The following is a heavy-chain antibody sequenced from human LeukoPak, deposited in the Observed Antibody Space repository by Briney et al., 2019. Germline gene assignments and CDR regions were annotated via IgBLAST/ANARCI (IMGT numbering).Heavy chain of an antibody. V-gene: IGHV3-7*02. CDR2: IKQDGSEK. CDR1: GFTFSTYW. D-gene: IGHD6-13*01. J-gene: IGHJ5*02. Sequence: PGGSLRLSCTASGFTFSTYWMSWVRQAPGKGLEWVANIKQDGSEKYYVDSVKGRFTISRDNAKNSLYLQMNSLRAEDTAVYYCARVPAAAGTGGWFDPWGQGTLVTVSS. CDR3: ARVPAAAGTGGWFDP.